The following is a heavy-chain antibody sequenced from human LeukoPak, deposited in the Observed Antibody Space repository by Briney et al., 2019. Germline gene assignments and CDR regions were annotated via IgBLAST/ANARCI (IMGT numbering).Heavy chain of an antibody. Sequence: ASVKVSCKASGYTFTNYGINWMRQAPGQGLEWMGWISGYDGKTNYAQNFQGRVVMTTDTSTSTVYVELRSLRSDDTAVYYCARDPDSSGYYGPLDYWGQGTLVTVSS. CDR2: ISGYDGKT. CDR3: ARDPDSSGYYGPLDY. J-gene: IGHJ4*02. V-gene: IGHV1-18*01. CDR1: GYTFTNYG. D-gene: IGHD3-22*01.